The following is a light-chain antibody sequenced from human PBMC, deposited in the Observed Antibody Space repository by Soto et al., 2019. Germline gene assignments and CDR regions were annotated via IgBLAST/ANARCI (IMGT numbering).Light chain of an antibody. CDR2: AAN. V-gene: IGKV1-39*01. CDR3: QQSHSTPYT. Sequence: DIQMTQSPSSLSASAGDRVTITCRASQNIHRYLNWYQQKPGKAPKLLIYAANDLESGVPPRFRGSGSGTDFTLTISSLQLEDFATYYCQQSHSTPYTFGQGTKLEIK. CDR1: QNIHRY. J-gene: IGKJ2*01.